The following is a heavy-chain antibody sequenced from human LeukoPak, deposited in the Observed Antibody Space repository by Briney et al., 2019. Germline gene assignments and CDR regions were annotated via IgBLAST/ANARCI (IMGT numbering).Heavy chain of an antibody. Sequence: SETLSLTCAVSGGSISSGGYSWRWIRQPPGKGLEWIGYIYHSGSTYYNPSLKSRVTISVDRSKNQFSLKLSSVTAADTAVYYCARAPHYGDYVSLDYWGQGTLVTVSS. J-gene: IGHJ4*02. V-gene: IGHV4-30-2*01. CDR3: ARAPHYGDYVSLDY. D-gene: IGHD4-17*01. CDR1: GGSISSGGYS. CDR2: IYHSGST.